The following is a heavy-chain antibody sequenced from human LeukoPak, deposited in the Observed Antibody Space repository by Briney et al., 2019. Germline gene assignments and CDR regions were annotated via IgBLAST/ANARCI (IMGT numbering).Heavy chain of an antibody. V-gene: IGHV4-59*01. CDR3: ARSGIAVADPPDY. D-gene: IGHD6-19*01. CDR1: GGSISSYY. J-gene: IGHJ4*02. CDR2: IYYSGST. Sequence: SETLSLTCTVSGGSISSYYWSWIRQPPGKGLEWIGYIYYSGSTNYNPSLKSRVTISVDTSKNQFSLKLSSMTAADTAVYYCARSGIAVADPPDYWGQGTLVTVSS.